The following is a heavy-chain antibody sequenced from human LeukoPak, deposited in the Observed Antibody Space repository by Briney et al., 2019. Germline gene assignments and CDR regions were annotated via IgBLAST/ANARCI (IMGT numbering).Heavy chain of an antibody. V-gene: IGHV3-7*03. Sequence: GGSLRLSCAASGFMFSSNWMSWVRLAPGKGLEWVANTKEDGTETYYVDSVKGRFTISRDNAKNSLYLQMNSLRVEDTAVYYCAKEGRSLQTYWGQGTLVTVSS. J-gene: IGHJ4*02. CDR2: TKEDGTET. D-gene: IGHD5-24*01. CDR1: GFMFSSNW. CDR3: AKEGRSLQTY.